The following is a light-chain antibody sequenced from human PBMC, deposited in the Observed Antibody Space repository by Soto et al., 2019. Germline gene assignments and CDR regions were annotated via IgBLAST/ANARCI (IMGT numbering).Light chain of an antibody. Sequence: QSVLTQPASVSGSPGQSITISCTGTSSDVGSYNLVSWYQQHPGKAPKLMIYEGSKRPSGVSNRFSGSKSGNTASLTISGLQAEDEADYYCCSYAGSSSHVVFGGGTKVT. J-gene: IGLJ2*01. CDR2: EGS. V-gene: IGLV2-23*01. CDR3: CSYAGSSSHVV. CDR1: SSDVGSYNL.